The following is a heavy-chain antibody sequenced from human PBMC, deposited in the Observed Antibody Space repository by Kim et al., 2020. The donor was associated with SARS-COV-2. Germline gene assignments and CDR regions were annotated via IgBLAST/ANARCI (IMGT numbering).Heavy chain of an antibody. V-gene: IGHV4-59*08. J-gene: IGHJ3*02. CDR3: ARIRRLFLHPDAFDI. D-gene: IGHD3-22*01. CDR2: IYYSGST. Sequence: SETLSLTCTASGGSISSYYWSWIRQPPGKGLEWIGYIYYSGSTNYNPSLKSRVTISVDTSKNQFSLKLSSVTAADTAVYYCARIRRLFLHPDAFDIWGQGTMVTVSS. CDR1: GGSISSYY.